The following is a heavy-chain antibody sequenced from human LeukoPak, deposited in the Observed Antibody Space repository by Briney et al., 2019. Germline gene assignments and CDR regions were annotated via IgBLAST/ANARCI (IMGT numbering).Heavy chain of an antibody. CDR2: IKNDGAVK. CDR3: AKDSCSKGDF. J-gene: IGHJ4*02. D-gene: IGHD2-15*01. CDR1: GFTFSSYW. Sequence: GGSLRLSCAASGFTFSSYWMSWVRQAPGKGLEWVANIKNDGAVKNYVDSVKGRFTISRDNAKNSLYLQMNSLRAEDTAVYYCAKDSCSKGDFWGQGVLVTVSS. V-gene: IGHV3-7*01.